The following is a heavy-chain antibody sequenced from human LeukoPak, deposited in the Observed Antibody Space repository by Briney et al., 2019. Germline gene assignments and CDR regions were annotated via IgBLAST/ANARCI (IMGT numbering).Heavy chain of an antibody. CDR2: INPDGGST. D-gene: IGHD1-14*01. V-gene: IGHV1-46*04. J-gene: IGHJ4*02. CDR3: ARGTLANRYYFDY. Sequence: ASVKVSCKASGYIFTTYYIHWVRHAPGQGLEWMGVINPDGGSTSYAPKLQGRVTMTRDTSTSTVYMELSSLTSEDTAVYYCARGTLANRYYFDYWGQGTLVTVSS. CDR1: GYIFTTYY.